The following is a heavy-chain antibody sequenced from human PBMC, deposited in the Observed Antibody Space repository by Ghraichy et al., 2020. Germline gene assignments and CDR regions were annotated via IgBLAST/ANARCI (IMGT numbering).Heavy chain of an antibody. J-gene: IGHJ3*01. D-gene: IGHD2-2*01. CDR1: GGTFSSYA. V-gene: IGHV1-69*13. Sequence: SVKVSCKASGGTFSSYAISWVRQAPGQGLEWMGGIIPIFGTANYTQKFQGRVTITADESTSTAYMELSSLRSEDTAVYYCARVDPAASPLWGQGTMVTVSS. CDR2: IIPIFGTA. CDR3: ARVDPAASPL.